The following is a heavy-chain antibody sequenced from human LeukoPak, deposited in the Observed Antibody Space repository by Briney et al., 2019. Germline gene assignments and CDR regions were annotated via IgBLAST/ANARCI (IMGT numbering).Heavy chain of an antibody. CDR2: IYSGGAT. CDR3: AKSKWELLGDY. J-gene: IGHJ4*02. CDR1: GFTVSGDY. Sequence: GGSLRFSCAVSGFTVSGDYMSWVRQAPGKGLEWVSVIYSGGATYYADSVKGRFTISRDNSKNTLYLQMNSLRADDTAVYYCAKSKWELLGDYWGQGTLVTVSS. D-gene: IGHD1-26*01. V-gene: IGHV3-53*01.